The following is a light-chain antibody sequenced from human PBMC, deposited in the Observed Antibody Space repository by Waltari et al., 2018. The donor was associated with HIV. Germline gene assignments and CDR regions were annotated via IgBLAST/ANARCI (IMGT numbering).Light chain of an antibody. CDR1: NADIGSSDH. Sequence: QSAPTPPASVSGSPGPSVTISCIGTNADIGSSDHVSRFHQFPSVAPRLLIYDVNKRPSSVSHRFSGSKSNTTASLTISGLQIEDEGDYYCCSYAGKGVVLFGGGTKLTV. CDR3: CSYAGKGVVL. CDR2: DVN. J-gene: IGLJ2*01. V-gene: IGLV2-23*02.